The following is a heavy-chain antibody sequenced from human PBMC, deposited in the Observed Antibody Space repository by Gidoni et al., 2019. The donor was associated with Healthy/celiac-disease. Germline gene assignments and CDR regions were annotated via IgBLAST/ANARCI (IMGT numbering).Heavy chain of an antibody. CDR1: GFTFSSYW. Sequence: EVQLVESGGGLVQPGGSLRLSCAASGFTFSSYWMSWVRQAPGKGLEWVANIKQDGSEKYYVDSVKGRFTISRDNAKNSLYLQMNSLRAEDTAVYYCARESPAVNDAFDIWGQGTMVTVSS. CDR2: IKQDGSEK. D-gene: IGHD4-17*01. J-gene: IGHJ3*02. V-gene: IGHV3-7*03. CDR3: ARESPAVNDAFDI.